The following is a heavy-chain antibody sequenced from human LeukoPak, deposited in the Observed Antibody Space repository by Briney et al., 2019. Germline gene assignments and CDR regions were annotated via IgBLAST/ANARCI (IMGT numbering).Heavy chain of an antibody. CDR3: ARRYGSWYFWFDP. V-gene: IGHV4-59*08. J-gene: IGHJ5*02. CDR1: GGSISSYN. Sequence: PSETLSLTCTVSGGSISSYNWSWIRQPPGKGLEWIVYIYYSGSTNYNPSLKSRVTISVATSKNQFSLKLSSVTAADTAVYYCARRYGSWYFWFDPWGQGTLVTVSS. CDR2: IYYSGST. D-gene: IGHD6-13*01.